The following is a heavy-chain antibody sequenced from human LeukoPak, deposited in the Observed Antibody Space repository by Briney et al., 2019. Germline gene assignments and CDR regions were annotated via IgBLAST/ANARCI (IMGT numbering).Heavy chain of an antibody. CDR1: GYTFTGYY. CDR2: INPDSGGT. J-gene: IGHJ4*02. CDR3: ARVATVVTPVDY. Sequence: ASVKVSCKASGYTFTGYYMHWVRQAPGQGLEWMGWINPDSGGTNYAQKFQGRVTMTRDTSISTAYMELSRLRSDDTAVYYCARVATVVTPVDYWGQGTLVTVSS. V-gene: IGHV1-2*02. D-gene: IGHD4-23*01.